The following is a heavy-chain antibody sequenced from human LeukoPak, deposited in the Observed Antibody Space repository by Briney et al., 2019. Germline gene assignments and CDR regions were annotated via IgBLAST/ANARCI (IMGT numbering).Heavy chain of an antibody. CDR1: GFTLSSYA. J-gene: IGHJ1*01. CDR2: LSGSGDSI. D-gene: IGHD3-10*01. Sequence: GGSLRLSCVASGFTLSSYAMTWVRQAPGKGLEWVSALSGSGDSIYYADSVKGRFTISRDNSKNTLYLQMNSLRAEDTAVYYCARVRGIFYVPFASGAQGPL. V-gene: IGHV3-23*01. CDR3: ARVRGIFYVPFAS.